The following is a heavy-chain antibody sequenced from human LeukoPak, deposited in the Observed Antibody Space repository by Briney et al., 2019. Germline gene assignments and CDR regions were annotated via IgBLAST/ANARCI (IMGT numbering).Heavy chain of an antibody. CDR1: GFTFSGYY. CDR3: ARQVRTVTQLHIFNMDV. D-gene: IGHD4-11*01. Sequence: PGGSLRLSCAASGFTFSGYYMSWMRQAPGKGLEWVAYISSGGTTTYYVDSVRGRFTISRDSAKSSLYLQMTGLRAEDTAVYYCARQVRTVTQLHIFNMDVWGKGATVTVSS. J-gene: IGHJ6*03. V-gene: IGHV3-11*01. CDR2: ISSGGTTT.